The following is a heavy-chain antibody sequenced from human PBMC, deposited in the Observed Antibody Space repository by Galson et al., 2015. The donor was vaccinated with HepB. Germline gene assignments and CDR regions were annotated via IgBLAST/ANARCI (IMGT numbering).Heavy chain of an antibody. CDR3: ARELYCSGGSCLDY. J-gene: IGHJ4*02. CDR1: GYTFTSYY. Sequence: SVKVSCKASGYTFTSYYMHWVRQAPGQGLEWMGIINPSGGSTSYAQKFQGRVTISVDTSKNQFSLKLSSVTAADTAVYYCARELYCSGGSCLDYWGQGTLVTVSS. D-gene: IGHD2-15*01. CDR2: INPSGGST. V-gene: IGHV1-46*01.